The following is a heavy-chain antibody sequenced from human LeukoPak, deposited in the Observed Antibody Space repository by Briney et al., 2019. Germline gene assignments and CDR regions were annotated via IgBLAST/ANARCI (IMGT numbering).Heavy chain of an antibody. J-gene: IGHJ4*02. CDR3: LRGDSRDF. CDR2: INSGGTTT. CDR1: GFAFSTYT. Sequence: GGSLGLSCAVCGFAFSTYTMNWARQSPGKGLEWVASINSGGTTTHYADSVKGRFTISRDNAQNGLYLQMNGLRADDAAVYYCLRGDSRDFWGQGTLVTVSS. V-gene: IGHV3-21*06. D-gene: IGHD3-22*01.